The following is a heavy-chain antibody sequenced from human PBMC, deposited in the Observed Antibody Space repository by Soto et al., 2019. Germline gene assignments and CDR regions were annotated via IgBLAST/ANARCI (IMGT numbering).Heavy chain of an antibody. CDR3: GRDHGAGQSLVPNDAFDV. J-gene: IGHJ3*01. CDR1: GFTVSSNY. CDR2: MYSDGST. V-gene: IGHV3-66*01. D-gene: IGHD6-19*01. Sequence: EVQLVESGGGLVQPGGSLRLSCAASGFTVSSNYMSWVRQPPGKGLEWVSVMYSDGSTYYADSVRGRFTISRDNSKNTLYLQMNTLRAEDTGFYYCGRDHGAGQSLVPNDAFDVWGQGTMVTVSS.